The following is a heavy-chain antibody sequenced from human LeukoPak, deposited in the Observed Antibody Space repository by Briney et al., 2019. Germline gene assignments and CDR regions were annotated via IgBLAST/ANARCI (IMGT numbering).Heavy chain of an antibody. J-gene: IGHJ4*02. CDR1: GGTFSSYA. D-gene: IGHD4-17*01. V-gene: IGHV1-69*01. CDR2: IIPIFGTA. Sequence: ASVKVSCMASGGTFSSYAISWVRQAPGQGLEWMGGIIPIFGTANYAQKFQGRVTITADESTSTAYMELSSLRSEDTAVYYCARSGDYDATYYFDYWGQGTLVTVSS. CDR3: ARSGDYDATYYFDY.